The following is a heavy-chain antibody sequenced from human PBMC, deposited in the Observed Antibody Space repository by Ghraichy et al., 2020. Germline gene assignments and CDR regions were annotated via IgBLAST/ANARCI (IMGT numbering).Heavy chain of an antibody. CDR2: MYTSGSN. CDR1: GGSVSSYY. V-gene: IGHV4-4*09. CDR3: ARHSSGYLYYFDY. D-gene: IGHD3-10*01. J-gene: IGHJ4*02. Sequence: SETLSLTCTVSGGSVSSYYWSWIRQSQGKGLEWIGYMYTSGSNNYNPSLKSRVSMWIDTSKNQVFLQMGSVTAADTAVYYCARHSSGYLYYFDYWGQGTLVTVSS.